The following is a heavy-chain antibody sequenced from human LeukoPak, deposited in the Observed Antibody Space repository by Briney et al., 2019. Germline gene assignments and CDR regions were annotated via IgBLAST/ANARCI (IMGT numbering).Heavy chain of an antibody. D-gene: IGHD5-24*01. CDR2: IKPDGSED. CDR1: GLAFSNFW. V-gene: IGHV3-7*01. Sequence: GGSLRLSCATSGLAFSNFWMYWVRQAPGKGLEWVASIKPDGSEDFYADSVKGRFNISRDNAKNSLFLQMTNLKAEDTAVYCCAVDRRFKIFDYWGQGTLVTVSS. J-gene: IGHJ4*02. CDR3: AVDRRFKIFDY.